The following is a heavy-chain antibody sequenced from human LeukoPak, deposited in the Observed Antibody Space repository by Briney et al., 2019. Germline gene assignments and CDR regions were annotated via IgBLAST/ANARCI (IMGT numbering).Heavy chain of an antibody. D-gene: IGHD3-10*01. Sequence: ASVKVSCKASGYTFTDYYMHWVRQAPGQGFEWMGWINPNDGDTNYAQKFQGRVTMTRDTSISTAHMEVSRLRSDDTAVYYCARIGITMVRGVMNWSDPWGQGTLVTVSS. CDR1: GYTFTDYY. V-gene: IGHV1-2*02. J-gene: IGHJ5*02. CDR3: ARIGITMVRGVMNWSDP. CDR2: INPNDGDT.